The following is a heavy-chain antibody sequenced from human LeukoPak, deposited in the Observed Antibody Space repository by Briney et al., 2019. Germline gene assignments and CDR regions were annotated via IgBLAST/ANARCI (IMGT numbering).Heavy chain of an antibody. CDR2: ISSSSSYI. D-gene: IGHD1-7*01. CDR1: RFSFSSYW. Sequence: GGSLRLSCAASRFSFSSYWMSWVRQAPGKGLEWVSSISSSSSYIYYADSVKGRFTISRDNAKNSLYLQMNSLRAEDTAVYYCARGPSYITGTPGRRVDPWGQGTLVTVSS. J-gene: IGHJ5*02. CDR3: ARGPSYITGTPGRRVDP. V-gene: IGHV3-21*01.